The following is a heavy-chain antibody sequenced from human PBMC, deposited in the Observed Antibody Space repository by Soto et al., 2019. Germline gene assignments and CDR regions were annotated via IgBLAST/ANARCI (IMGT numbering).Heavy chain of an antibody. V-gene: IGHV3-30-3*01. D-gene: IGHD3-3*01. CDR1: GFTFSNNA. CDR2: ISYDGSNK. Sequence: QVQLVESGGGVVQPGRSLRLSCAASGFTFSNNAMDWVRQAPGKGLEWVAVISYDGSNKYIAESVKGRFTISRDNSKNTLFLQMNSLRAEDTAVYYCARGTTTSDFSAIDVCGQGTTVTVCS. J-gene: IGHJ6*02. CDR3: ARGTTTSDFSAIDV.